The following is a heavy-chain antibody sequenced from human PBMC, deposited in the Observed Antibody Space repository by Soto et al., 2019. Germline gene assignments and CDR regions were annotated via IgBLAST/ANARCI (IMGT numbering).Heavy chain of an antibody. CDR1: GFTFSSYG. J-gene: IGHJ6*02. V-gene: IGHV3-33*01. CDR2: IWYDGSNR. Sequence: GGSLRLSCAASGFTFSSYGMHWVRQAPGKGLEWVAVIWYDGSNRYYADSVKGRFTISRDNSKNTLYLQMNSLRAEDTAVYYCARDGVVASYYYYYGMDVWGQGTTVTVSS. D-gene: IGHD2-21*01. CDR3: ARDGVVASYYYYYGMDV.